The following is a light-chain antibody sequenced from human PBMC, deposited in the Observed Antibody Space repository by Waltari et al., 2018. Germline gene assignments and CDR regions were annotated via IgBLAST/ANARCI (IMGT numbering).Light chain of an antibody. CDR1: QSLVHSDGNTY. Sequence: DVVMTQSPLSLPVTLGQPAPISCRSSQSLVHSDGNTYLYLFQQRPGQSPRRLIYKVSNRDAGVPDRFSGSGSGTDFTLKISRVEAEDVGVYYCMQGTHWPYTFGQGTKLETK. V-gene: IGKV2-30*02. CDR3: MQGTHWPYT. CDR2: KVS. J-gene: IGKJ2*01.